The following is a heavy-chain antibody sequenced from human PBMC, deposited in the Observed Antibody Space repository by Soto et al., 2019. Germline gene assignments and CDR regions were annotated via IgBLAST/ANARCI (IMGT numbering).Heavy chain of an antibody. CDR3: AREMEDYYGDYELDAFDI. CDR1: GYTFTSYG. V-gene: IGHV1-18*01. J-gene: IGHJ3*02. Sequence: GASVKVSCKASGYTFTSYGISWVRQAPGQGLEWMGWISAYNGNTNYAQKLQGRVTMTTDTSTSTAYMELRSLRSDDTAVYYCAREMEDYYGDYELDAFDIWGQGTMVTVSS. D-gene: IGHD4-17*01. CDR2: ISAYNGNT.